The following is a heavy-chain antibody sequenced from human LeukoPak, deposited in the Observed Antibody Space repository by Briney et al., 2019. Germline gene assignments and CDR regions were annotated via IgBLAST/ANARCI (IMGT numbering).Heavy chain of an antibody. CDR1: GFTFSNAW. Sequence: PGGSLRLSCAVSGFTFSNAWMNWVRQAPGMGLEWVSAICGSGGSTYYADSVKGRFTISRDNSKKTLYLQKNSLRAEDTAVYFCAKNYYASASHLDWFDPWGQGTLVTVSP. J-gene: IGHJ5*02. D-gene: IGHD3-10*01. V-gene: IGHV3-23*01. CDR3: AKNYYASASHLDWFDP. CDR2: ICGSGGST.